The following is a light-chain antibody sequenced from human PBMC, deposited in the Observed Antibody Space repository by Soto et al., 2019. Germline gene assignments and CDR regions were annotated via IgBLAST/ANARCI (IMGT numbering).Light chain of an antibody. Sequence: QSALTQPASVSGSPGQSITISCTGTSSDVGGYNYVSWYQQHPGKAPKLTIYEVSNRPSGVSNRFSGSKSGNTASLTISGLQAEDEADYYCSSYTSSSTLEFGGGTKVTVL. V-gene: IGLV2-14*01. CDR1: SSDVGGYNY. CDR2: EVS. J-gene: IGLJ3*02. CDR3: SSYTSSSTLE.